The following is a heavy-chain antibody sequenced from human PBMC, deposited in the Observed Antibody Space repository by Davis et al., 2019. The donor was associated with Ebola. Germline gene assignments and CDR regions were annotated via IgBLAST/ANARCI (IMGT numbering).Heavy chain of an antibody. D-gene: IGHD3-10*01. J-gene: IGHJ5*02. Sequence: GGSLRLSCSASGYTVGSDFMIWARQAPGKGLEWLSMIHSRSGIFYADSVRGRFTISADTSKNTLYLQMNSLRVDDTAVYYCATRGPWGQGTLVTVSS. CDR2: IHSRSGI. V-gene: IGHV3-53*01. CDR3: ATRGP. CDR1: GYTVGSDF.